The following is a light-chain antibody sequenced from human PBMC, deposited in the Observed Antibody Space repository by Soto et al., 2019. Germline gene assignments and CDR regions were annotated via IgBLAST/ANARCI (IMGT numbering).Light chain of an antibody. CDR2: ASS. CDR3: QKYNSAPRTA. J-gene: IGKJ2*01. V-gene: IGKV1-27*01. CDR1: QGISNY. Sequence: DIQMTQSPSSLSASVGDRVTITCRASQGISNYLAWYQQKPGKVPKLRIYASSTLQSGVPSRFSGSGSGTDFTLTISSLQPEDVATYYCQKYNSAPRTAFGQGTKLEIK.